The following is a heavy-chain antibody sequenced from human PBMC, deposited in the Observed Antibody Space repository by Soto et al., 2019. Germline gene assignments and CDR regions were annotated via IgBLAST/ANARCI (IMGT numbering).Heavy chain of an antibody. D-gene: IGHD6-13*01. CDR2: ISASGGST. V-gene: IGHV3-23*01. CDR3: AKDWQQLDY. Sequence: EVQLLESGGGLVQPGGSLRLSCAASGFTFSSYAMTWVRQAPGKGLEWVSTISASGGSTYYADSVKGRFTISRDNSKNTLYLQMNSLRDEDTAVYYCAKDWQQLDYWGQGTLVTVSS. CDR1: GFTFSSYA. J-gene: IGHJ4*02.